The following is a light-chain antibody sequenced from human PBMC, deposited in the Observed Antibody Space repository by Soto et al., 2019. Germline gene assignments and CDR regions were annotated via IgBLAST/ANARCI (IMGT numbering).Light chain of an antibody. Sequence: QSALTQPASVSGSPGQSITISCTGTNSDVGAYNYVSWYQHHPGKAPKLIIYEVSHRPSGISNRFSGSKSAYTASLTISGLQAEDEADYSCSSYAGSSTLVFGTGTKATVL. J-gene: IGLJ1*01. CDR2: EVS. CDR3: SSYAGSSTLV. CDR1: NSDVGAYNY. V-gene: IGLV2-14*01.